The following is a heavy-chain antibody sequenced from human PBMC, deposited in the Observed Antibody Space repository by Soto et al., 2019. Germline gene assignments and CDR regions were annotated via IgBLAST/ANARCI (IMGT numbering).Heavy chain of an antibody. J-gene: IGHJ4*02. V-gene: IGHV1-69*01. D-gene: IGHD1-26*01. CDR2: IIPIFGTA. CDR3: ARDGGSHSGGIDS. Sequence: QVQPVQSGAEVKKPGSSVKVSCKASGGTFSSYSINWVRQAPGQGLEWMGEIIPIFGTANYAQKFQGRVTITADESTSTAYMELSSLRSEDTAVYYCARDGGSHSGGIDSWGQGTLVTVSS. CDR1: GGTFSSYS.